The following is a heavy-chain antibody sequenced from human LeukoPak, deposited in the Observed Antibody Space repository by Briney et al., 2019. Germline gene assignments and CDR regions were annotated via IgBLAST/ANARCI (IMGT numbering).Heavy chain of an antibody. V-gene: IGHV3-21*06. Sequence: GGSLRLSCAASGLTFSTSGFNWVRQAPGKGLEWVAYIGPTGSDRYHAASIKGRFTIFRANANNFLYLQMNSLRAEDTAVYYCATETNGRHYDYWGQGTLLTVSS. CDR3: ATETNGRHYDY. CDR1: GLTFSTSG. CDR2: IGPTGSDR. J-gene: IGHJ4*02. D-gene: IGHD1-14*01.